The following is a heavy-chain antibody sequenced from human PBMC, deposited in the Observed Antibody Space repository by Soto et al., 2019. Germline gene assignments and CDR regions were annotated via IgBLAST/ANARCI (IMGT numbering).Heavy chain of an antibody. Sequence: GGSLILSCVASGFTFSNYAMNWVRQAPGKGLEWVAVISYDGSNKYYADSVKGRITISRDNSRNTLYLQMNNLRAEDTAMYYCARDLGNNYGSFAYWGQGTLVTVS. D-gene: IGHD4-17*01. J-gene: IGHJ4*02. CDR3: ARDLGNNYGSFAY. V-gene: IGHV3-30-3*01. CDR1: GFTFSNYA. CDR2: ISYDGSNK.